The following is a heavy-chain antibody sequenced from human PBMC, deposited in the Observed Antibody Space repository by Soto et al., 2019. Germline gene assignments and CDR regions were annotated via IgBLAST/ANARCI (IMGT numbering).Heavy chain of an antibody. CDR2: IYWNDDK. J-gene: IGHJ4*02. Sequence: QITLKESGPTLVKPTQTLTLTCTFSGFSLSTSGVGVGWIRQPPGKALEWLALIYWNDDKRYSPSLKSRLIITKDPPKNRGVLTKTNMDPGDTPTYYCEQGKRSRSGDLRGFDSGAQGTLAPVSS. CDR3: EQGKRSRSGDLRGFDS. D-gene: IGHD6-25*01. V-gene: IGHV2-5*01. CDR1: GFSLSTSGVG.